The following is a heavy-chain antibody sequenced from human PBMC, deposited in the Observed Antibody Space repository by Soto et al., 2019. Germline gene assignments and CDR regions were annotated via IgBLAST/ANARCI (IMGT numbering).Heavy chain of an antibody. D-gene: IGHD4-17*01. CDR1: GGSFSGYY. J-gene: IGHJ4*02. V-gene: IGHV4-34*01. Sequence: QVQLQQWGAGLLKPSETLSLTCAVYGGSFSGYYWSWIRQPPGKGLEWIGEINHSGSTNYNPSLKRRVTISVDTSKNQFSLKRSSVTAADTAVYYCARGRRYGDYPFDYWGQGTLVTVSS. CDR3: ARGRRYGDYPFDY. CDR2: INHSGST.